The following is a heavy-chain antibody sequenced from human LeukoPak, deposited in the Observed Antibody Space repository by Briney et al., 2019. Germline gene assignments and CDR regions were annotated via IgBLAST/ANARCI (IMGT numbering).Heavy chain of an antibody. V-gene: IGHV4-34*01. CDR1: GGSFSGYY. CDR2: INHSGST. D-gene: IGHD5-24*01. Sequence: SETLSLTCAVYGGSFSGYYWSWIRQPPGKGLEWIGEINHSGSTNYNPSLKSRVTISVDTSKNQLSLKLSSVTAADTAVYYCAGDPDGPHDYWGQGTLVTVSS. CDR3: AGDPDGPHDY. J-gene: IGHJ4*02.